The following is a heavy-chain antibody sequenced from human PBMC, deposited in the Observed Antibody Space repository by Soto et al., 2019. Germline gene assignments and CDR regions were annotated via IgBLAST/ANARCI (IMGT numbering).Heavy chain of an antibody. D-gene: IGHD2-15*01. Sequence: GGSLRLSCAASGLTFSSYAMHWVRQAPGKGLEWVAVISYDGSNKYYADSVKGRFTISRDNSKNTLYLQMNSLRAEDTAVYYCARDRVAVVVAATDPFDYWGQGTLVTVSS. V-gene: IGHV3-30-3*01. CDR2: ISYDGSNK. CDR3: ARDRVAVVVAATDPFDY. J-gene: IGHJ4*02. CDR1: GLTFSSYA.